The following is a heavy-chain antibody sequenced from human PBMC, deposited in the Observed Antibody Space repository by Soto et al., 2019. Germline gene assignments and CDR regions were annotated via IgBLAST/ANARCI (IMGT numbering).Heavy chain of an antibody. J-gene: IGHJ5*02. V-gene: IGHV4-59*12. CDR1: GGSISSYY. CDR3: DRETYGDYVGYIDP. D-gene: IGHD4-17*01. Sequence: SETLSLTCTVSGGSISSYYWSWIRQPPGKGLEWIGYIYYSGSTNYNPSLKSRVTISVDTSKNQFSLKLSSVTAADTAVYYCDRETYGDYVGYIDPWGQGIHVTVSS. CDR2: IYYSGST.